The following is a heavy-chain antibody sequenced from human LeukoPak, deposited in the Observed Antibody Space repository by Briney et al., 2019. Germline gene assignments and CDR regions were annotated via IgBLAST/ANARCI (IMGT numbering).Heavy chain of an antibody. D-gene: IGHD3-16*01. V-gene: IGHV4-30-2*01. J-gene: IGHJ3*02. CDR1: GGSISSGGYS. Sequence: PSETLSLTCAVFGGSISSGGYSWSWIRQPPGKGLEWIGYIYHSGSTYYNPSLKSRVTISVDRSKNQFSLKLSSVTAADTAVYYCARADFFGGAFDIWGQGTMVTVSS. CDR2: IYHSGST. CDR3: ARADFFGGAFDI.